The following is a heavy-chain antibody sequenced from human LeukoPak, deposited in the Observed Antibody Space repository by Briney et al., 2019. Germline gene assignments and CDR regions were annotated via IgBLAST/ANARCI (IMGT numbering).Heavy chain of an antibody. CDR3: ASGRGDYEYDAFDI. CDR1: GFTFSSHV. D-gene: IGHD2-21*02. CDR2: ISGSGGST. J-gene: IGHJ3*02. V-gene: IGHV3-23*01. Sequence: GGSLRLSCAASGFTFSSHVISWVRQTPGKGLEWVSAISGSGGSTYYADSVKGRFTISRDNAKNSLYLQMNSLRAEDTAVYYCASGRGDYEYDAFDIWGQGTMVTVSS.